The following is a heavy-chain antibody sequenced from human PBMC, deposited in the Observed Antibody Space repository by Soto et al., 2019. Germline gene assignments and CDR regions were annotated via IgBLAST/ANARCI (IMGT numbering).Heavy chain of an antibody. CDR1: GFTFSSYG. D-gene: IGHD3-3*01. CDR3: AKLGTYYCFWGGYSKNLYFAY. CDR2: ISYDGSNK. V-gene: IGHV3-30*18. J-gene: IGHJ4*02. Sequence: QVQLVESGGGVVQPGRSLRLSCAASGFTFSSYGMHWVRQAPGKGLEWVAVISYDGSNKYYADSVKGRFTFSRDNSKNVLYLKMNSLSVEKTVVYYCAKLGTYYCFWGGYSKNLYFAYGGQGTWVTVSS.